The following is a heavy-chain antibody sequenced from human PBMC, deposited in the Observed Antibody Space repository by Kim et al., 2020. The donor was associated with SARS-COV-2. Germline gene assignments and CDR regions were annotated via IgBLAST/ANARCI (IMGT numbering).Heavy chain of an antibody. J-gene: IGHJ4*02. V-gene: IGHV3-7*03. CDR3: AREPFSGSYSGFDY. CDR1: GFTFSSYW. D-gene: IGHD1-26*01. Sequence: GGSLRLSCAASGFTFSSYWMSWVRQAPGKGLEWVANIKQDGSEKYYVDSVKGRFTISRDNAKNSLYLQMNSLRAEDTAVYYCAREPFSGSYSGFDYWGQGTLVTVSS. CDR2: IKQDGSEK.